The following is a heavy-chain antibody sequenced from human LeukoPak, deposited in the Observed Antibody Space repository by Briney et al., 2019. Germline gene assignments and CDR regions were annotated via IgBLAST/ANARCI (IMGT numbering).Heavy chain of an antibody. V-gene: IGHV3-30*02. CDR1: GFTFSSYG. CDR3: ARESFAARWD. D-gene: IGHD6-6*01. J-gene: IGHJ4*02. CDR2: IQYDGSNE. Sequence: QTGGSLRLSCAASGFTFSSYGMHWVRQAPGKGLEWVTYIQYDGSNEQYADSVKGRFTISRDNAKNSLYLQMNSLTAEDTAVYYCARESFAARWDWGQGTLVTVSS.